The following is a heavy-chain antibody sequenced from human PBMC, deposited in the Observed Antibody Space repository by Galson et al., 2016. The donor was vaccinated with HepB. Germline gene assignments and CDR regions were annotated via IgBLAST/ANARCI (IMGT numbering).Heavy chain of an antibody. Sequence: SLRLSCAASGFTFSGSAMHWVRQASGKGLEWVGRIRSKANSYATAYAASVKGRFTISRDDSKNTAYLQMNRLKTEDTAVYYCTTYDNSGYHSGSQGSYWGQGTLVTVSS. CDR2: IRSKANSYAT. V-gene: IGHV3-73*01. D-gene: IGHD3-22*01. J-gene: IGHJ4*02. CDR3: TTYDNSGYHSGSQGSY. CDR1: GFTFSGSA.